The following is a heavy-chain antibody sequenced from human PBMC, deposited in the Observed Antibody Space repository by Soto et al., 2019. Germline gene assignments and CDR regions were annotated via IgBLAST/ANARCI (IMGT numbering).Heavy chain of an antibody. D-gene: IGHD2-2*01. CDR3: ARGGNPHSNTASGVGGLHX. CDR2: IYDTGTT. V-gene: IGHV4-59*01. J-gene: IGHJ4*02. CDR1: GVSISSSY. Sequence: SETLSLTFTVSGVSISSSYWSWIRQSPGTGLEWIVYIYDTGTTNYNPSLKRRVTISLDTAKNQFSLNVNSLTTADTAVYFCARGGNPHSNTASGVGGLHXWGQGTRFTVS.